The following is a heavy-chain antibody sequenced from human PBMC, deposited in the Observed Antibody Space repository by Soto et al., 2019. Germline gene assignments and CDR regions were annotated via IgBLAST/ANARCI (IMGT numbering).Heavy chain of an antibody. CDR2: IYHSGST. CDR1: GGSISSGGYS. V-gene: IGHV4-30-2*01. J-gene: IGHJ4*02. Sequence: QLQLQESGSGLVKPSQTLSLTCAVSGGSISSGGYSWSWIRQPPGKGLEWIGYIYHSGSTYYNPSLKSXXTXSXXRSKNQFSLKLSSVTAADTAVYYCARGQGPGTVDYWGQGTLVTVSS. CDR3: ARGQGPGTVDY. D-gene: IGHD1-1*01.